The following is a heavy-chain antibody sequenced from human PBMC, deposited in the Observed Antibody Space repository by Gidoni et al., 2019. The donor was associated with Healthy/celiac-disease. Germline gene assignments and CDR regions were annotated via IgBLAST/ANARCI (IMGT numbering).Heavy chain of an antibody. CDR1: GFTFDDDA. CDR3: AKKNYYDSSGQVGGAFDI. D-gene: IGHD3-22*01. Sequence: EVQLLESGGGLVQPGRSLRLACAASGFTFDDDAMHWVQRAPGKGLEWVSGISCNSGSIGYADSVKGRFTISRDNAKNSLYLHMNSLRAEDTALYYCAKKNYYDSSGQVGGAFDIWGHGTMVTVSS. CDR2: ISCNSGSI. J-gene: IGHJ3*02. V-gene: IGHV3-9*01.